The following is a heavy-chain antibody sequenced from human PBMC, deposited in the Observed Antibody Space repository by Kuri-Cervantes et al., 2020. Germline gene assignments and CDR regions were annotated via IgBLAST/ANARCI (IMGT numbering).Heavy chain of an antibody. CDR1: GGSISSYY. J-gene: IGHJ6*03. Sequence: SETLSLTCTVSGGSISSYYWSWIRQPPGKGLEWIGYIYYSGSTNYNPSLKSRVTISVDTSKNQFSLKVSSVTAADMAVYYCARAIRGNFYMDVWDKGTSVTVSS. D-gene: IGHD5-12*01. CDR2: IYYSGST. V-gene: IGHV4-59*01. CDR3: ARAIRGNFYMDV.